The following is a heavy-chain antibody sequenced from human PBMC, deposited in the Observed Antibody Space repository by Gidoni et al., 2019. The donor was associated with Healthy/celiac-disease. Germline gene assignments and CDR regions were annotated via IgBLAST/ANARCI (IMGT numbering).Heavy chain of an antibody. V-gene: IGHV3-9*01. Sequence: EVQLVESGGSLVQPGRSLRLSCAASGFTFDDYAMHWVRQAPGKGLEWVSGISWNSGSIGYADSVKGRFTISRDNAKNSLYLQMNSLRAEDTALYYCAKDRYSNYYYGMDVWGQGTTVTVSS. CDR2: ISWNSGSI. D-gene: IGHD4-4*01. CDR1: GFTFDDYA. J-gene: IGHJ6*02. CDR3: AKDRYSNYYYGMDV.